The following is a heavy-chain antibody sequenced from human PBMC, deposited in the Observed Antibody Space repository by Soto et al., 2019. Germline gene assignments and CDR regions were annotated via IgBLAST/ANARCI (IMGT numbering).Heavy chain of an antibody. D-gene: IGHD2-15*01. Sequence: ASVKVSCKASGGTFSSYAISWVRQAPGQGLEWMGGIIPIFGTANYAQKFQGRVTITADESTSTAYMELSSLRSEDTAVYYCARGIVVVVAAGYYYYYGMDVWGQGTTVTVSS. V-gene: IGHV1-69*13. J-gene: IGHJ6*02. CDR3: ARGIVVVVAAGYYYYYGMDV. CDR2: IIPIFGTA. CDR1: GGTFSSYA.